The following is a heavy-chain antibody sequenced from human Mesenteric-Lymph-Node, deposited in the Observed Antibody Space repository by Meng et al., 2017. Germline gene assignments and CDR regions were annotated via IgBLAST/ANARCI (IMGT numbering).Heavy chain of an antibody. CDR1: GFTFSSFE. Sequence: GESLKISCAASGFTFSSFEMNWVRQAPGKGLEWVSYISRSGDTIFYADSVNGRFTVSRDNAKNLLYLQMNRLRAEDTAVYYCARDKAKIIRVVGGVIIGGDHYGMDVWGQGTTVTVSS. CDR3: ARDKAKIIRVVGGVIIGGDHYGMDV. J-gene: IGHJ6*02. D-gene: IGHD3-10*01. V-gene: IGHV3-48*03. CDR2: ISRSGDTI.